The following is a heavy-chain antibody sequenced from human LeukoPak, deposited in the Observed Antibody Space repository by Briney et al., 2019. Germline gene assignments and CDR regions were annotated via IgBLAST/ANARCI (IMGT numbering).Heavy chain of an antibody. D-gene: IGHD6-19*01. CDR1: GFTFSSYC. J-gene: IGHJ4*02. CDR3: ARDPPGQWGYFDY. V-gene: IGHV3-33*08. Sequence: GGSLRLSCAASGFTFSSYCMHCVRQAPGKRLEWVAVIWYDGSNKYYADSVKGRFTISRDNSKNTLYLQMNSLRAEDTAVYYCARDPPGQWGYFDYWGQGTLVTVSS. CDR2: IWYDGSNK.